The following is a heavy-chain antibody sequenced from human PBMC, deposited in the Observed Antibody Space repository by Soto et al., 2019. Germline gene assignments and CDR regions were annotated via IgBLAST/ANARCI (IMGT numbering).Heavy chain of an antibody. Sequence: LRLSCAASGFAFSKYAMTWVRQAPGKGLEPVSGLIGSGGQIYYADSVKGRFTISRDNSKNTLYLQMDSLRVEDTAIYFCARDAVPGDGLWLMDQWGQGTQVTVSS. J-gene: IGHJ4*02. CDR3: ARDAVPGDGLWLMDQ. CDR1: GFAFSKYA. CDR2: LIGSGGQI. D-gene: IGHD2-21*02. V-gene: IGHV3-23*01.